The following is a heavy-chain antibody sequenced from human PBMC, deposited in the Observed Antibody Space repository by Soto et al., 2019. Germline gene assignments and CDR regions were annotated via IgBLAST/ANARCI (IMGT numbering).Heavy chain of an antibody. CDR1: GGSISSYY. V-gene: IGHV4-59*01. CDR2: IYYSGST. CDR3: ARGGPMWSSGWHFDY. Sequence: SETLSLTCTVSGGSISSYYWSWIRQPPGKGLEWIGYIYYSGSTNYNPSLKSRVTISVDTSKNQFSLKLSSVTAADTAVYYCARGGPMWSSGWHFDYRGQGTLVTVSS. J-gene: IGHJ4*02. D-gene: IGHD6-19*01.